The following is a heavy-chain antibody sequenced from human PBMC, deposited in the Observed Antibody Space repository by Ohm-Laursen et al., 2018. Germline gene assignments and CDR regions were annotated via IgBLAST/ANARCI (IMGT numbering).Heavy chain of an antibody. CDR1: GFTLSDFY. D-gene: IGHD1-26*01. J-gene: IGHJ3*02. V-gene: IGHV3-11*04. CDR3: ARDVIVGAHAFDI. Sequence: SLRLSCAASGFTLSDFYMSWVRQAPGKGLEWVSYISSSSSTIYYADSVKGRFTISRDNAKNSLYLQMNSLRAEDTAVYYCARDVIVGAHAFDIWGQGTMVTVSS. CDR2: ISSSSSTI.